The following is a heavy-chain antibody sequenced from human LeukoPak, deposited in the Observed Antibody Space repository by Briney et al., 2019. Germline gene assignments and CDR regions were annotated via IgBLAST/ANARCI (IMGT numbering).Heavy chain of an antibody. CDR3: ARRINWKGVDY. V-gene: IGHV4-4*07. D-gene: IGHD1-1*01. J-gene: IGHJ4*02. CDR1: GGSISSYY. Sequence: SETLSLTCTVSGGSISSYYWGWIRQPAEKGLEWIGRIYTSGSTNYNPSLKSRVTMSVDTSKNQFSLKLSSVTAADTAVYYCARRINWKGVDYWGQGTLVTVSS. CDR2: IYTSGST.